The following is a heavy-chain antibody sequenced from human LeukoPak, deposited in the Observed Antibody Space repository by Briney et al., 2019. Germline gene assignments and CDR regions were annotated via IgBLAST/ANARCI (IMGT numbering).Heavy chain of an antibody. Sequence: SGTLSLTCAVYGGSFSGYYWSWIRQPPGKGLEWIGEINHSGSTNYNPSLKSRVTISVDTSKNQFSLKLSSVTAADTAVYYCARASFRIAARPGYFDLWGRGTLATVSS. J-gene: IGHJ2*01. CDR2: INHSGST. CDR3: ARASFRIAARPGYFDL. V-gene: IGHV4-34*01. CDR1: GGSFSGYY. D-gene: IGHD6-6*01.